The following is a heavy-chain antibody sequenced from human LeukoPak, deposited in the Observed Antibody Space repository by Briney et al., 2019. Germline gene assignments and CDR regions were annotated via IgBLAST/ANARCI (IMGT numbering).Heavy chain of an antibody. CDR1: GFTVSSNY. Sequence: GGSLRLSCAASGFTVSSNYMSWVRQAPGKGLEWVSVIYSGGSTYYADSVKGRFTISRDNSKNTLYLQMNSPRAEDTAVYYCARRVVIAAPFDYWGEGTLVTVSS. CDR3: ARRVVIAAPFDY. D-gene: IGHD2-21*01. V-gene: IGHV3-66*02. J-gene: IGHJ4*02. CDR2: IYSGGST.